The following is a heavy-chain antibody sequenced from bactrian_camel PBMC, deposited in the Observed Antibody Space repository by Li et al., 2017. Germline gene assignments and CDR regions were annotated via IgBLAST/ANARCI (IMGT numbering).Heavy chain of an antibody. Sequence: HVQLVESGGGSVQAGGSLRLACAASGYTYYSSYCLGWFRQAPGKEREGVAAIDSDRTTTYADSVKGRFSISRDNAKNTLYLQMNNLNTDDTAIYYCAASLGRTYCSRAYYFLTPPRSSVSGARGPRSPSP. CDR1: GYTYYSSYC. J-gene: IGHJ6*01. D-gene: IGHD2*01. CDR3: AASLGRTYCSRAYYFLTPPRSSVS. CDR2: IDSDRTT. V-gene: IGHV3S53*01.